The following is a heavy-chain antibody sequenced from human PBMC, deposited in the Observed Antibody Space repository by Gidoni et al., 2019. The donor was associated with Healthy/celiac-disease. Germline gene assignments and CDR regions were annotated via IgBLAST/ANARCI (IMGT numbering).Heavy chain of an antibody. CDR2: IKQDGSEK. D-gene: IGHD6-6*01. J-gene: IGHJ4*02. CDR1: GFPVSSYW. CDR3: ARDLGIAARPSFFDY. Sequence: EVQLVESGGGLVQPGGSRRLSCAASGFPVSSYWMSWVRQAPGKGLELVANIKQDGSEKYYVDSVKGRFTISRDNAKNSLYLQMNSLRAEDTAVYYCARDLGIAARPSFFDYWGQGTLVTVSS. V-gene: IGHV3-7*04.